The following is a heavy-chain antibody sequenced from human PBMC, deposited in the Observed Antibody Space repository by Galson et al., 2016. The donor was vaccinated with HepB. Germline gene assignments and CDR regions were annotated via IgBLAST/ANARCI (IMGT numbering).Heavy chain of an antibody. CDR1: GFPFSTYG. V-gene: IGHV3-23*01. CDR3: GLGQDEMPTIFDF. CDR2: ISGSGGSI. D-gene: IGHD3-3*01. J-gene: IGHJ4*02. Sequence: SLRLSCAASGFPFSTYGMSWVRQAPGKGLEWVSGISGSGGSIYSADSVKGRFTISRDNSKNTLFRQLNTLRADDTAAYYCGLGQDEMPTIFDFWGQGALVTVSS.